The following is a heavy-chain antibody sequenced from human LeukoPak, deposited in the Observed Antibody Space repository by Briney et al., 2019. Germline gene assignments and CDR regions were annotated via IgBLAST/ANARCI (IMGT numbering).Heavy chain of an antibody. Sequence: GESLTLSCGASGFSFDSHTFNWIRQAPGKGLEWVSSISSVSTYISYADSVKGRFTISRDNAKNSLYLQMNSLRAEDTAVYYCARDLVQLWSKDYWGQGTLVTVSS. J-gene: IGHJ4*02. CDR3: ARDLVQLWSKDY. CDR2: ISSVSTYI. CDR1: GFSFDSHT. V-gene: IGHV3-21*01. D-gene: IGHD5-18*01.